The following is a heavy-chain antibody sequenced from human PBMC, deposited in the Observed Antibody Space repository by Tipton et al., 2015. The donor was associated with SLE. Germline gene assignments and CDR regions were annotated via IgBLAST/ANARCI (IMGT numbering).Heavy chain of an antibody. CDR2: IFHSERT. CDR1: TYSISSGYY. Sequence: TLSLTCAVSTYSISSGYYWAWFRQPPGTGLEWIESIFHSERTYYNPSLKSRVTMSVDTSKNQFSLNLTSVTAADTAVYFCARHEYYDLANWFDPWGQGALVTVSS. CDR3: ARHEYYDLANWFDP. D-gene: IGHD3-3*01. V-gene: IGHV4-38-2*01. J-gene: IGHJ5*02.